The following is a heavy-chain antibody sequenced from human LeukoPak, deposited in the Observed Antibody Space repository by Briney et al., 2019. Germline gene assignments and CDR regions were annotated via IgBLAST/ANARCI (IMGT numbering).Heavy chain of an antibody. CDR2: INPSGGST. Sequence: ASVKVSCKASGYTFTSYYMHRVRQAPGQGLEWMGIINPSGGSTSYAQKFQGRVTMTRDTSTSTAYMELSSLRSEDTAVYYCAKVGGDSGHHDYWGQGSLVTVSS. CDR1: GYTFTSYY. J-gene: IGHJ4*02. CDR3: AKVGGDSGHHDY. V-gene: IGHV1-46*01. D-gene: IGHD5-12*01.